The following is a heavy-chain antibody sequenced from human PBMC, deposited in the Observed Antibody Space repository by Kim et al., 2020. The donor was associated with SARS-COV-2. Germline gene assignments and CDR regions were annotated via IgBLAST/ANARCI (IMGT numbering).Heavy chain of an antibody. J-gene: IGHJ5*02. CDR1: GFTFSSYS. Sequence: GGSLRLSCAASGFTFSSYSMNWVRQAPGKGLEWVSSISSSSSYIYYADSVKGRFTITRDNAKNSLYLQMNSLRAEDTAVYYCAREAEGRYSSSWYGNWFDPWGQGTLVTVSS. CDR3: AREAEGRYSSSWYGNWFDP. D-gene: IGHD6-13*01. V-gene: IGHV3-21*01. CDR2: ISSSSSYI.